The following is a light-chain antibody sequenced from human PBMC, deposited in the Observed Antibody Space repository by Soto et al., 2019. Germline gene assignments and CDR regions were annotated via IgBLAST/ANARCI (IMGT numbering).Light chain of an antibody. Sequence: GRGRSGVSSCYLDWYQQRPGQAPRLLINGASSRGTGIPDRCSGSGSGTDFTLTSSRLEPEDFAVYYCQQNGSSTFAQRTRLAI. CDR2: GAS. V-gene: IGKV3-20*01. CDR1: SGVSSCY. J-gene: IGKJ5*01. CDR3: QQNGSST.